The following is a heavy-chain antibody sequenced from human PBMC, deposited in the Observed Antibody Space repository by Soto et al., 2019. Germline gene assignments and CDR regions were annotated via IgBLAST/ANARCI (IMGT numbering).Heavy chain of an antibody. CDR2: MNPNSGNT. CDR1: GYTFTSYD. V-gene: IGHV1-8*01. J-gene: IGHJ6*03. CDR3: ARGRYNWNYESSGGGDYYYYMDV. D-gene: IGHD1-7*01. Sequence: ASVKVSCKASGYTFTSYDINWVRQATGQGLEWMGWMNPNSGNTGYAQKFQGRVTMTRNTSISTAYMELSSLRSEDTAVYYCARGRYNWNYESSGGGDYYYYMDVWGKGTTVTVSS.